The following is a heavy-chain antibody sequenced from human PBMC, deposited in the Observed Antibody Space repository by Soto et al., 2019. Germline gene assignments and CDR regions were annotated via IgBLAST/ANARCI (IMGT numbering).Heavy chain of an antibody. J-gene: IGHJ4*02. V-gene: IGHV1-69*01. D-gene: IGHD6-13*01. CDR3: ARGAAAAVIYYFDY. CDR1: GGTFSRYA. CDR2: IIPIFGTA. Sequence: QVQLVQSGAEVKKPGSSVKVSCKASGGTFSRYAISWVRQAPGQGLEWMGGIIPIFGTANYAQKFQGRVTITADESTSTAYMELSSLRSEDTAVYYCARGAAAAVIYYFDYWGQGTLVTVSS.